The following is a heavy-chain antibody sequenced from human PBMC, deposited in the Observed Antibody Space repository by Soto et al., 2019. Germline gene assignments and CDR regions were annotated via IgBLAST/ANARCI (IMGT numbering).Heavy chain of an antibody. V-gene: IGHV3-53*01. J-gene: IGHJ4*02. Sequence: EVQLLESGGGLIQPGGSLRISCAASGFTVSSSYMSWVRQAPGKGLEWVSIIYSDGRTYYADSVKGRFTISRDNSKNTLFLQMNSLRADDTAVYYCARDSISYGPGVNDYWGQGTLVTVSS. CDR3: ARDSISYGPGVNDY. CDR2: IYSDGRT. D-gene: IGHD5-18*01. CDR1: GFTVSSSY.